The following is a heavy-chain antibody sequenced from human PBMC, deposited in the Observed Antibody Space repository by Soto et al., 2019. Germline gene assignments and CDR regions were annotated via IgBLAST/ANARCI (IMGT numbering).Heavy chain of an antibody. J-gene: IGHJ4*02. D-gene: IGHD3-10*01. CDR2: ISAYNGNT. Sequence: QVPLVQSGAEVKKPGASVKVSCKASGYTFTSYGISWVRQAPGQGLEWMGWISAYNGNTNYAQKLQGRVTMTTDTSTSTAYMELRSLRSDDTAVYYCARDNPRHFGELFSAPDYWGQGTLVTVSS. V-gene: IGHV1-18*01. CDR1: GYTFTSYG. CDR3: ARDNPRHFGELFSAPDY.